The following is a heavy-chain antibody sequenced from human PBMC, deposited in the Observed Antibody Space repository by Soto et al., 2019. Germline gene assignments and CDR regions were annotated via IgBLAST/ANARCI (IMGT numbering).Heavy chain of an antibody. D-gene: IGHD3-22*01. J-gene: IGHJ4*02. CDR2: IWYDGSNK. CDR3: ARELNYYDSSGFDY. V-gene: IGHV3-33*01. CDR1: GFTFSSYG. Sequence: GGSLRLSCAASGFTFSSYGMHWVRQAPGKGLEWVAVIWYDGSNKYYADSVKGRFTISRDNSKNTLYLQMNSLRAEDTAVYYCARELNYYDSSGFDYWGQGTLVTVSS.